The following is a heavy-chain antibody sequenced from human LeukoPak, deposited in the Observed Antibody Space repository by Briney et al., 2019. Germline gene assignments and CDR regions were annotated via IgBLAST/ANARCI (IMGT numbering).Heavy chain of an antibody. CDR3: AKGADGSSWSFYLYYMDV. V-gene: IGHV3-23*01. CDR1: GFTFSSYA. D-gene: IGHD6-13*01. Sequence: GGSLRLSCAASGFTFSSYAMTWVRQAPGKGLEWVAVISSTDGSRYYADSVKGRFTISRDNSKDTLYLQMNSLRPEDTAIYYCAKGADGSSWSFYLYYMDVWGKGTTVAVSS. CDR2: ISSTDGSR. J-gene: IGHJ6*03.